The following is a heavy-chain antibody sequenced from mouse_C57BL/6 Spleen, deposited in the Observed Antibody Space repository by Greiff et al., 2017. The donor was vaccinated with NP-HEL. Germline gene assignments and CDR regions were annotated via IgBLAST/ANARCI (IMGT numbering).Heavy chain of an antibody. CDR3: ARGYLDV. V-gene: IGHV1-15*01. J-gene: IGHJ1*03. Sequence: VQLQQSGAELVRPGASVTLSCKASGYTFTDYEMNWVKQTPVHGLEWIGAIDPETGGTAYNQKFKGKAILTADKSSSTAYMELRSLASEDSAVYYSARGYLDVWGKGTTVTVSS. CDR1: GYTFTDYE. CDR2: IDPETGGT.